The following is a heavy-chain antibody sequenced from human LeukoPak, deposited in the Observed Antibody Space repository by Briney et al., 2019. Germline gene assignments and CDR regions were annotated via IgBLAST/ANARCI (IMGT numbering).Heavy chain of an antibody. J-gene: IGHJ4*02. CDR1: GGSISSYY. V-gene: IGHV4-4*07. CDR3: ARGKSVVPAKYYFDY. D-gene: IGHD2-2*01. Sequence: SETLSLTCTVSGGSISSYYWSWIRQPAGKGLEWIGRIYTSGSTNYNPSLKSRVTMSVDTSKNQFSLKLSSVTAADTAVYYCARGKSVVPAKYYFDYWGQGTLVTVSS. CDR2: IYTSGST.